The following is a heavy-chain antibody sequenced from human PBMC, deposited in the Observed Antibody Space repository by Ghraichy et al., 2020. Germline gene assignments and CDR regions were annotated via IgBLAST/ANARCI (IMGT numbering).Heavy chain of an antibody. D-gene: IGHD3-22*01. Sequence: SQTLSLTCAVSGGSISSGGYSWSWIRQPPGKGLEWIGYIYHSGSTYYNPSLKSRVTISVDRSKNQFSLKLSSVTAADTAVYYCASSYDSSGYYWVYWGQGTPVTVSS. CDR2: IYHSGST. CDR3: ASSYDSSGYYWVY. V-gene: IGHV4-30-2*01. J-gene: IGHJ4*02. CDR1: GGSISSGGYS.